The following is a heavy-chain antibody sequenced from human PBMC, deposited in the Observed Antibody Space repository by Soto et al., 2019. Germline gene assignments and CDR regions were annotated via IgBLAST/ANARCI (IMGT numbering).Heavy chain of an antibody. D-gene: IGHD4-17*01. V-gene: IGHV3-15*07. Sequence: EVQLVESGGGLVKPGGSLRLSCAASGFTFSNAWMNWVLQAPGKGLEWVGRIKSKTDGGTTDYAAPVKGRFTISRDDSKNTLYLQMNSLKTEDTAVYYCTTALGYGDYVSSWFDPWGQGTLVTVSS. J-gene: IGHJ5*02. CDR2: IKSKTDGGTT. CDR1: GFTFSNAW. CDR3: TTALGYGDYVSSWFDP.